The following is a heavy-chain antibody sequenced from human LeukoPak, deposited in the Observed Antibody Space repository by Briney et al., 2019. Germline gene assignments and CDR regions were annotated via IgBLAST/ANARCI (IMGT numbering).Heavy chain of an antibody. CDR2: IVPIFGTT. Sequence: GASVKVSCKTSGGSFRSHTISWVRQAPGQGLEWVGGIVPIFGTTNYAQKFQGRVTITTNESTSTAFMELTTLRSEDTAVYYCARSPGQLLYENFQHWGQGSLVTVSS. V-gene: IGHV1-69*05. CDR1: GGSFRSHT. CDR3: ARSPGQLLYENFQH. D-gene: IGHD2-2*01. J-gene: IGHJ1*01.